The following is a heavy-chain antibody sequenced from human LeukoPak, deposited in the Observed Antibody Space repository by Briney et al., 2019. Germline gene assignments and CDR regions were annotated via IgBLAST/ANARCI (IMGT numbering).Heavy chain of an antibody. D-gene: IGHD3-3*01. CDR2: IYHSGST. CDR1: GYSISSGHY. CDR3: ARDNYDFWSGKENYFDY. J-gene: IGHJ4*02. Sequence: TSETLSLTCTVSGYSISSGHYWGWIRQPPGKGLEWIGSIYHSGSTYYNPSLKSRVTISVDTSKNQFSLKLSSVTAADTAVYYCARDNYDFWSGKENYFDYWGQGTLVTVSS. V-gene: IGHV4-38-2*02.